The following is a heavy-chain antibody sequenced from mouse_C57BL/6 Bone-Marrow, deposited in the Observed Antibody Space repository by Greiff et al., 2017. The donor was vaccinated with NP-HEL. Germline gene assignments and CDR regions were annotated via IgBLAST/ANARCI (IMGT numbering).Heavy chain of an antibody. Sequence: VQLQQSGAELVKPGASVKLSCKASGYTFTSYWMQWVKQRPGQGLEWIGEIDPSDSYTNYNQKFKGKATLTVDTSSSTAYMQLSSLTSEDSAVYYCANWDYYAMDYWGQGTSVTVSS. J-gene: IGHJ4*01. V-gene: IGHV1-50*01. D-gene: IGHD4-1*01. CDR1: GYTFTSYW. CDR3: ANWDYYAMDY. CDR2: IDPSDSYT.